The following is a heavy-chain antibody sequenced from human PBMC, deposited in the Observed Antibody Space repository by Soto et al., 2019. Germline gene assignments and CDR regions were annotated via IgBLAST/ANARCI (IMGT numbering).Heavy chain of an antibody. CDR1: GGSISSDGHY. CDR3: AKFGREAFDV. V-gene: IGHV4-31*03. Sequence: QVQLQESGPGLVEPSQTMSLTCTVSGGSISSDGHYWNWVRQHPGKGLEWIAYISYSGSTFYNPSLKSRVTISIDTSKNQFSLTLSSVTAADTAVYYCAKFGREAFDVWGQGTVVTVSS. J-gene: IGHJ3*01. D-gene: IGHD3-3*01. CDR2: ISYSGST.